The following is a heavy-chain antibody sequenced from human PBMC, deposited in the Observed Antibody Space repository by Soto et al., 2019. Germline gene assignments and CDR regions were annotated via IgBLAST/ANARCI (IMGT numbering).Heavy chain of an antibody. J-gene: IGHJ4*02. CDR1: GGSISSYY. V-gene: IGHV4-59*01. Sequence: PSETLSLTCTVSGGSISSYYWSWIRQPPGKGLEWIGYIYYSGSTNYNPSLKSRVTVSVDTSKNQFSLKLSSVTAADTAVYYCARRYGASFDYWGQGTLVTVSS. CDR2: IYYSGST. D-gene: IGHD4-17*01. CDR3: ARRYGASFDY.